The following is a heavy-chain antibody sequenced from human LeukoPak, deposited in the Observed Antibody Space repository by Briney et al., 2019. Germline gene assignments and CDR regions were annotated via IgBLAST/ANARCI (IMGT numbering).Heavy chain of an antibody. Sequence: GGPLNLSCEAPELTFIGYAMPWVRKAPARGLDGVAFIGYDGNNKYYADSVKGRFTISRDNSKNTLYLQMNSLRVEDTAVYYCAKDWGYTTMVSYYFDYWGQGALVTVSS. CDR3: AKDWGYTTMVSYYFDY. CDR1: ELTFIGYA. J-gene: IGHJ4*02. V-gene: IGHV3-30*02. D-gene: IGHD5-18*01. CDR2: IGYDGNNK.